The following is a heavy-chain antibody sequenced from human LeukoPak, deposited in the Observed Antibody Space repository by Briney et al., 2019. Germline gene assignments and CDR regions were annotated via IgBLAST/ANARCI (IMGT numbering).Heavy chain of an antibody. Sequence: PSETLSLTCTVSGGSISSGGYYWSWIHQHPGKGLEWIGYIYYSGSTYYNPSLKSRVTISVDTSKNQFSLKLSSVTAADTAVYYCARESSPSGYDFSYYFDYWGQGTLVTVSS. J-gene: IGHJ4*02. CDR1: GGSISSGGYY. V-gene: IGHV4-31*03. D-gene: IGHD5-12*01. CDR3: ARESSPSGYDFSYYFDY. CDR2: IYYSGST.